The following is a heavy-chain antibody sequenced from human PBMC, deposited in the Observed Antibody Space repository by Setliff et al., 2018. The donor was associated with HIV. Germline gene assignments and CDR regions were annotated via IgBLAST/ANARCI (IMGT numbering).Heavy chain of an antibody. D-gene: IGHD2-21*01. Sequence: PSETLSLTCNISGASISSHYWSWIRQSPGKGLEWIGYLYHGGSTNYNPSLKSRVTISVDTSKNQLPLKLNSVTAADTAVYYCARARVEVVVEPEADIISHYYYMDVWGKGTTVTVSS. J-gene: IGHJ6*03. CDR1: GASISSHY. CDR2: LYHGGST. V-gene: IGHV4-59*11. CDR3: ARARVEVVVEPEADIISHYYYMDV.